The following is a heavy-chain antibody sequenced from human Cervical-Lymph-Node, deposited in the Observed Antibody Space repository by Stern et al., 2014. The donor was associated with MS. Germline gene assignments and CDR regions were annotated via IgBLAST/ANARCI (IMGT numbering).Heavy chain of an antibody. V-gene: IGHV4-59*01. CDR2: IYYTGST. CDR3: ARGRFTVAATPFDF. J-gene: IGHJ4*02. CDR1: GDSIDSYF. D-gene: IGHD4-23*01. Sequence: VQLVESGPGLLKPSETLSLTCTVSGDSIDSYFWNWIRQPPGKGLEWIGYIYYTGSTNYNPYLKSRVTVSLNTSKNKFSLRLTSVTAADTAVYYCARGRFTVAATPFDFWGQGTLITVSS.